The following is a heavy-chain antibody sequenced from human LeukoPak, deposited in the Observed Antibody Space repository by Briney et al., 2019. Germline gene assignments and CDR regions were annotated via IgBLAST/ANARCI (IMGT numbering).Heavy chain of an antibody. CDR3: ARRGYYDSSGYLTFDY. CDR2: IYPGDSDT. CDR1: GYSFTSYW. V-gene: IGHV5-51*01. J-gene: IGHJ4*02. Sequence: GESLKISCRGSGYSFTSYWIGWVRQMPGKGLEWRGIIYPGDSDTRYSPSFQGQVTVSADKSISTAYLQWSSLKASDTAMYYCARRGYYDSSGYLTFDYWGQGTLVTVSS. D-gene: IGHD3-22*01.